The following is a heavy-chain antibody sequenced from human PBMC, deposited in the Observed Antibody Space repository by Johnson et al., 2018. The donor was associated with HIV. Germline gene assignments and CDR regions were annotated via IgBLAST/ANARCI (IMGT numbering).Heavy chain of an antibody. CDR1: GFTFSSYG. Sequence: QVQLVESGGGLVQPGGSLRLSCAASGFTFSSYGMHWVRQAPGKGLEWVAFIRYDGSNKYYADSVKCRLTITSDNARNSLYLKMNSLRAGDTAVYYWWGCRGAFDIWGQGTTVIVSS. J-gene: IGHJ3*02. CDR2: IRYDGSNK. V-gene: IGHV3-30*02. D-gene: IGHD2-8*02. CDR3: WGCRGAFDI.